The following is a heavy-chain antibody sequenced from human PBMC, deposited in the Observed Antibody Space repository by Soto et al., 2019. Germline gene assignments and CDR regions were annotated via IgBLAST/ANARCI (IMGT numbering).Heavy chain of an antibody. Sequence: PSETLSLTCTVSGGSISSYYWSWIRQPPGKGLEWIGYIYYSGSTNYNPSLKSRVTISVDTSKNQFSLKLSSVTAEDTAVYYCAKDRSSGSPYYGMDFWGQGTMVTVSS. V-gene: IGHV4-59*01. D-gene: IGHD3-10*01. CDR3: AKDRSSGSPYYGMDF. CDR1: GGSISSYY. J-gene: IGHJ6*02. CDR2: IYYSGST.